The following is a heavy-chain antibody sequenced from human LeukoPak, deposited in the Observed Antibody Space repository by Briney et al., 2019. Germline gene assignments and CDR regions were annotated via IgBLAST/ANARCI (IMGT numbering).Heavy chain of an antibody. CDR2: ISGSGGST. J-gene: IGHJ4*02. V-gene: IGHV3-23*01. D-gene: IGHD6-13*01. CDR3: AKDILSSSWYVGFDY. CDR1: GFTFSSYA. Sequence: GGSLRLSCAASGFTFSSYAMSWVRQAPGKGLEWVSAISGSGGSTYYADSVKGRFTISRDNSKNTLYPQMNSLRAEDTAVYYCAKDILSSSWYVGFDYWGQGTLVTVSS.